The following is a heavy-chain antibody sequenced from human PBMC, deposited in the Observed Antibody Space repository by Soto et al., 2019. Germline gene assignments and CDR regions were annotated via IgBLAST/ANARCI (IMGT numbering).Heavy chain of an antibody. V-gene: IGHV3-23*01. CDR2: ISGSGGST. CDR3: AKSPYYDYVWGSYRYYYYYYGMDV. CDR1: GFTFSSYA. D-gene: IGHD3-16*02. Sequence: GGSLRLSCAASGFTFSSYAMSWVRQAPGKGLEWVSAISGSGGSTYYADSVKGRFTISRDNSKKKLYLQMNSLRAEDTAVYYCAKSPYYDYVWGSYRYYYYYYGMDVWGQGTTVTVSS. J-gene: IGHJ6*02.